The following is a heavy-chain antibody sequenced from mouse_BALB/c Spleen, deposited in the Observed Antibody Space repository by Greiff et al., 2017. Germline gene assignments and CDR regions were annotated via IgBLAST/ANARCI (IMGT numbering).Heavy chain of an antibody. CDR3: ARGSYYYGSSYFDY. CDR1: GFTFSSYA. V-gene: IGHV5-6-5*01. Sequence: EVKVEESGGGLVKPGGSLKLSCAASGFTFSSYAMSWVRQTPEKRLEWVASISSGGSTYYPDSVKGRFTISRDNARNILYLQMSSLRSEDTAMYYCARGSYYYGSSYFDYWGQGTTLTVSS. D-gene: IGHD1-1*01. CDR2: ISSGGST. J-gene: IGHJ2*01.